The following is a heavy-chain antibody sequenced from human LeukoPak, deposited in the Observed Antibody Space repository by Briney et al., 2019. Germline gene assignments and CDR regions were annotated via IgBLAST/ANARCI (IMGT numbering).Heavy chain of an antibody. Sequence: PSETLSLTCAVYGGSFSGYYWGWIRQPPGKGLEWIGSIYYSGSTYYNPSLKSRVTISVDTSKNQFSLKLSSVTAADTAVYYCAREIRGNNYDFWSGYHNWFDPWGQGTLVTVSS. J-gene: IGHJ5*02. CDR1: GGSFSGYY. D-gene: IGHD3-3*01. CDR2: IYYSGST. V-gene: IGHV4-34*01. CDR3: AREIRGNNYDFWSGYHNWFDP.